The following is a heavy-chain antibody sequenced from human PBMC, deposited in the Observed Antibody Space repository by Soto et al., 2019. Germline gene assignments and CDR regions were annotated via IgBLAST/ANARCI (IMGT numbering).Heavy chain of an antibody. V-gene: IGHV3-30-3*01. CDR2: VSFDGVNK. D-gene: IGHD6-13*01. CDR1: GFTLNTYS. CDR3: ARDPDLIEAAGNYFDY. Sequence: PGGSLRLSCSVSGFTLNTYSVHWVRQAPGKGLEWVAVVSFDGVNKHYRDSVKGRFTISRDIAKNMLYLQMTSLRLEDTALYYCARDPDLIEAAGNYFDYWGQGTLVTVSS. J-gene: IGHJ4*02.